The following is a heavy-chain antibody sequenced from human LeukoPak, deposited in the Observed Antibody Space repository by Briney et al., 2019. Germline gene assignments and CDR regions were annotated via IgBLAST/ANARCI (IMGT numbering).Heavy chain of an antibody. J-gene: IGHJ6*02. CDR1: GGSIDSNNW. D-gene: IGHD6-19*01. V-gene: IGHV4-4*02. CDR2: IYRSGST. CDR3: ARVFGYSSDWRRKPYYYGMDV. Sequence: SGTLSLTCAVPGGSIDSNNWWSWVRQPPGKGLEGIGEIYRSGSTNYNPSLKSRVTISVDKSKNQFSLRLKSVTVADTAVYYCARVFGYSSDWRRKPYYYGMDVWGQGTTVTISS.